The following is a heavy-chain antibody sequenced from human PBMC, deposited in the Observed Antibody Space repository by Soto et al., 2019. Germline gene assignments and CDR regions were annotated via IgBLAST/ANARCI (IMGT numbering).Heavy chain of an antibody. V-gene: IGHV1-8*01. CDR2: MNPYNGNT. J-gene: IGHJ4*02. D-gene: IGHD3-10*01. CDR3: ARGPGDLGYLDS. CDR1: GYTFTNYD. Sequence: ASVKVSCKASGYTFTNYDIIWVLQSPGQGLDCMGCMNPYNGNTGYAQNFQGRVTMTRNTSINTAYMELSSLKSEDTAVYYCARGPGDLGYLDSWGQGALVTVSS.